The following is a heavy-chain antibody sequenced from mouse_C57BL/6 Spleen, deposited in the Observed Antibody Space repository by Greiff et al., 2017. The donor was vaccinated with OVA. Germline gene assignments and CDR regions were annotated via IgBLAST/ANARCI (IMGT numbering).Heavy chain of an antibody. Sequence: EVQVVESGPVLVKPGASVKMSCKASGYTFPDYYMNWVKQSHGKSLEWIGVINPYNGGTSYNQQFKGKATLTVDKSSSTAYREINSLTSEDAADYYCERWSRYDYDAGDYWGQGTTLTVSS. J-gene: IGHJ2*01. D-gene: IGHD2-4*01. V-gene: IGHV1-19*01. CDR2: INPYNGGT. CDR1: GYTFPDYY. CDR3: ERWSRYDYDAGDY.